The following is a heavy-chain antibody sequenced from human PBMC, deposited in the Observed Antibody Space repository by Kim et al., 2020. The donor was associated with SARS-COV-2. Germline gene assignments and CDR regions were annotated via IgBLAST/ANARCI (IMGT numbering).Heavy chain of an antibody. D-gene: IGHD3-10*01. J-gene: IGHJ6*02. CDR1: GYTFTSYG. Sequence: ASVKVSCKASGYTFTSYGISWVRQAPGQGLEWMGWISAYNGNTNYAQKLQGRVTMTTDTSTSTAYMELRSLRSDDTAVYYCARIQGGLLWFGELAARYLRGGYYYGMDVWGQGTTVTVSS. V-gene: IGHV1-18*04. CDR3: ARIQGGLLWFGELAARYLRGGYYYGMDV. CDR2: ISAYNGNT.